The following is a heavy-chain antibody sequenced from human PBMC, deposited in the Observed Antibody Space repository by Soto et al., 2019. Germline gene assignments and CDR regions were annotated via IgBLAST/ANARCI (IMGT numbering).Heavy chain of an antibody. CDR1: GFTVSSNY. CDR2: IYSGGST. J-gene: IGHJ4*02. CDR3: AREKTGTTDY. D-gene: IGHD1-7*01. Sequence: GGSLRLSCAASGFTVSSNYMSWVRQAPGKGRECVSVIYSGGSTYYADSVKGRFTISRDNSKNTLYLQMNSLRAEDTAVYYCAREKTGTTDYWGQGTLVTVSS. V-gene: IGHV3-66*01.